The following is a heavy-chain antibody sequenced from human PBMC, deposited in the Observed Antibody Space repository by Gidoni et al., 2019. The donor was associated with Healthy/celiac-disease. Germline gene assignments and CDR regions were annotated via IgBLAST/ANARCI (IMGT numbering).Heavy chain of an antibody. V-gene: IGHV3-9*01. D-gene: IGHD6-13*01. Sequence: EVQLVESGGGLVQPGRSLRLSCAASGFTFDDYALPWVRQAPGEGLEWVSGISWNSGSIGYADSVKGRFTISRDNAKNSLYLQMNSLRAEDTALYYCAKDGKEQLGMDYYYYGMDVWGQGTTVTVSS. CDR3: AKDGKEQLGMDYYYYGMDV. CDR1: GFTFDDYA. CDR2: ISWNSGSI. J-gene: IGHJ6*02.